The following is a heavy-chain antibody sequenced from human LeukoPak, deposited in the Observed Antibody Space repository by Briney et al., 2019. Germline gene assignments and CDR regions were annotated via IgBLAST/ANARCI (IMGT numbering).Heavy chain of an antibody. Sequence: SVKVSCKASGGTFSSYAISWVRQAPRQGLEWMGRIIPIFGTANYAQKFQGRVTITTDESTSTAYMELSSLRSEDPAVYYCARGPNLGIQQAVAFDIWGQGTMVTVSS. CDR3: ARGPNLGIQQAVAFDI. D-gene: IGHD5-18*01. CDR1: GGTFSSYA. V-gene: IGHV1-69*05. CDR2: IIPIFGTA. J-gene: IGHJ3*02.